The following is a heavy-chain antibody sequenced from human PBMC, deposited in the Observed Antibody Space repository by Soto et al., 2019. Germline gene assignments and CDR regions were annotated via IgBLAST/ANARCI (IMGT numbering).Heavy chain of an antibody. V-gene: IGHV4-4*02. CDR3: ARVVGELRSSWYPDY. CDR1: GGSISSSNW. D-gene: IGHD6-13*01. J-gene: IGHJ4*02. CDR2: IYHSGST. Sequence: PSETLSLTCAVSGGSISSSNWWSWVRQPPGKGLEWIGEIYHSGSTNYNPSLKSRVTISVDTSKNQFSLKLSSVTAADTAVYYCARVVGELRSSWYPDYWGQGTLVTVSS.